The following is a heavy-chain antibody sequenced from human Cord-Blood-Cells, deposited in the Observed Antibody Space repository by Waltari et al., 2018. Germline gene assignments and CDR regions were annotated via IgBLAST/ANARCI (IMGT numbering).Heavy chain of an antibody. CDR2: IYYSGST. D-gene: IGHD3-10*01. CDR1: GGSISSGDYY. V-gene: IGHV4-30-4*01. J-gene: IGHJ4*02. CDR3: ARGPSPTEQMVQGVIIFDY. Sequence: QVQLQESGPGLVKPSQTLSLTCTVSGGSISSGDYYWSWIRQPPGKGLGWIGYIYYSGSTCYNPSLKSRVTISVDTAKNQFSLKLSSVTAADTAVYYCARGPSPTEQMVQGVIIFDYWGQGTLVTVSS.